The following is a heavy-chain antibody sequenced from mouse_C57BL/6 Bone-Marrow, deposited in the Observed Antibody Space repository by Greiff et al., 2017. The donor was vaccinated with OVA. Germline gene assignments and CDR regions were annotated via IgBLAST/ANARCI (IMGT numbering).Heavy chain of an antibody. J-gene: IGHJ3*01. Sequence: QVQLQQPGAELVKPGASVKLSCKASGYTFTSYWMQWVKQRPGQGLEWIGEIDPSDSYTNYNQKFKGKATLTVDTSSSTAYMQLSSLTSEDSAVYNCAREGSRTPFAYWGQGTLVTVSA. CDR2: IDPSDSYT. CDR3: AREGSRTPFAY. CDR1: GYTFTSYW. D-gene: IGHD1-1*01. V-gene: IGHV1-50*01.